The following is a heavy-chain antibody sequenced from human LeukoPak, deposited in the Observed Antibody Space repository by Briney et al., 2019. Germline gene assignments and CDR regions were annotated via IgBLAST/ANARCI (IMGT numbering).Heavy chain of an antibody. CDR2: IYTSGST. J-gene: IGHJ4*02. V-gene: IGHV4-4*07. CDR3: ARTSYYCSGGSCYHYYFDY. Sequence: SETLSLTCTVSGGSISSYYWSWIRQPAGKGLEWIGRIYTSGSTNYNPSLKSRVTMSVDTSKNQFSLKVSSVTAADAAVYYCARTSYYCSGGSCYHYYFDYWGQGTLVTVSS. CDR1: GGSISSYY. D-gene: IGHD2-15*01.